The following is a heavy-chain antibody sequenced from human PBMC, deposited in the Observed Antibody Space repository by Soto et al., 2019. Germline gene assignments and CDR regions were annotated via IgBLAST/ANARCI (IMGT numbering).Heavy chain of an antibody. CDR3: ARENRIAAVGAFDI. CDR1: GGSISSYY. V-gene: IGHV4-59*13. CDR2: IYYIGST. Sequence: SDTLSLTCSVSGGSISSYYWSWIRQRPGKGLEWIGYIYYIGSTNYNPSLKSRVTISVDTSKNQFSLKLSSVTAADTAVYYCARENRIAAVGAFDIWGQGTMVTVS. D-gene: IGHD6-25*01. J-gene: IGHJ3*02.